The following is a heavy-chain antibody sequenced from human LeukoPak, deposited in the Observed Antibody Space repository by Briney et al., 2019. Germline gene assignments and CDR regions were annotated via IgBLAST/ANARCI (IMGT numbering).Heavy chain of an antibody. J-gene: IGHJ4*02. CDR3: ARRFSYGSFAY. D-gene: IGHD5-18*01. V-gene: IGHV3-48*03. Sequence: PGGSLRLSCVVSGFTLSSYEMNWVRRAPGKGLEWVSSISSSGSTIYYADSVKGRFTISRDNAKNSLYLQMNSLRAEDTAVYYCARRFSYGSFAYWGQGTLVTLSS. CDR1: GFTLSSYE. CDR2: ISSSGSTI.